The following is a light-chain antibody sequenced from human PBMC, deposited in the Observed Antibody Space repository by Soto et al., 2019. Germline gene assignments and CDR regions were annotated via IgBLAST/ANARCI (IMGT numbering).Light chain of an antibody. V-gene: IGLV1-44*01. CDR1: SSNIGANT. J-gene: IGLJ2*01. CDR3: SSYAGSNNPYVV. Sequence: QSVLTQPPSASGTPGQRVDFSCSGSSSNIGANTVNWYQQLPGAAPKLLIYSHSQRPSGVPDRFSGSKSGTSASLAISGLQSDDEADYYCSSYAGSNNPYVVFGGGTKVTVL. CDR2: SHS.